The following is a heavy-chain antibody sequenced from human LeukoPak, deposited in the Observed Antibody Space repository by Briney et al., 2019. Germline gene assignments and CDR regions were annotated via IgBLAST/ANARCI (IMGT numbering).Heavy chain of an antibody. CDR2: IIPIFGTA. V-gene: IGHV1-69*13. CDR3: ARETPPGYYYYYGMDA. CDR1: GGTFSSYA. J-gene: IGHJ6*02. Sequence: SVKVSCKASGGTFSSYAISWVRQAPGQGLEWMGGIIPIFGTANYAQKFQGRVTITADESTSTAYMELSSLRSEDTAVYYCARETPPGYYYYYGMDAWGQGTTVTVSS.